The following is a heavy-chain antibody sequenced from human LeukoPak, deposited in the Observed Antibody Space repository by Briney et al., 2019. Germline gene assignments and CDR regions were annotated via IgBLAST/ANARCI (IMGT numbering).Heavy chain of an antibody. V-gene: IGHV3-7*01. D-gene: IGHD3-10*02. CDR3: ARDRVATIFTYHPMFDS. J-gene: IGHJ5*01. CDR1: GFTFSSYW. Sequence: PGGSLRLSCAASGFTFSSYWMSWVRQAPGKGLEWVANIKQDGSEKYHVDSVKGRFTISRDNAKNSLYLQMNSLRAEDTAVYYCARDRVATIFTYHPMFDSWGPGTLVTVSS. CDR2: IKQDGSEK.